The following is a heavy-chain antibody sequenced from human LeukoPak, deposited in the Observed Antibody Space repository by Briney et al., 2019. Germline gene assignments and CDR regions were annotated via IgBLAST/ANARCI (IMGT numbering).Heavy chain of an antibody. CDR2: INHSGST. V-gene: IGHV4-34*01. D-gene: IGHD2-2*01. CDR1: GGSFSDYY. Sequence: SETLSLTCAVYGGSFSDYYWSWIRQPPGKGLEWIGEINHSGSTNYNPSLKSRVTISVDTSKNQFSLKLSSVTAADTAVYYCARGSQSTRPGGYWGQGTLVTVSS. CDR3: ARGSQSTRPGGY. J-gene: IGHJ4*02.